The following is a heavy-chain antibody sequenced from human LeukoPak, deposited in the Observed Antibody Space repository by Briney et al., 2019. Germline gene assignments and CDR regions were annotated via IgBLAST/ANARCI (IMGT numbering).Heavy chain of an antibody. CDR1: SGSISTYY. CDR2: VYQSGTT. CDR3: ARHGGSLGYFDN. V-gene: IGHV4-59*08. Sequence: PSETLSLTCTVSSGSISTYYWSWIRQPPGKGLEWIGYVYQSGTTSYNPSLKRRVTISTGTSKNQFSLRVTPVTAADTAVYYCARHGGSLGYFDNWGQGTLVTVSS. J-gene: IGHJ4*02. D-gene: IGHD1-26*01.